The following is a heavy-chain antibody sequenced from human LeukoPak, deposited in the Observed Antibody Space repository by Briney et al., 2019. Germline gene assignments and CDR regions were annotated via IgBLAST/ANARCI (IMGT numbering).Heavy chain of an antibody. CDR3: ARGPPLFDY. Sequence: PSQTLSLTCTVSGGSISNGSYYWSWIRQPAGKGLEWIGRIYTSGSTNYNPSLKSRVTISVDTSKNQFSLKLSSVTAADTAVYYCARGPPLFDYWGQGTLVTVSS. CDR1: GGSISNGSYY. V-gene: IGHV4-61*02. J-gene: IGHJ4*02. CDR2: IYTSGST.